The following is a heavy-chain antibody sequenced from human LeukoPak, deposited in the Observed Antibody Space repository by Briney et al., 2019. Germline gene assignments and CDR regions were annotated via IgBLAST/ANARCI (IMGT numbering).Heavy chain of an antibody. CDR3: ARHRAKEAFDI. J-gene: IGHJ3*02. CDR1: GGSISSYH. CDR2: IYYSGST. Sequence: SETLSLTCTVSGGSISSYHWSWIRQPPGKGLEWIGYIYYSGSTNYNPSLKSRVTISVDTSKNQFSLKLSSVTAADTAVYYCARHRAKEAFDIWGQGTMVTVSS. V-gene: IGHV4-59*01.